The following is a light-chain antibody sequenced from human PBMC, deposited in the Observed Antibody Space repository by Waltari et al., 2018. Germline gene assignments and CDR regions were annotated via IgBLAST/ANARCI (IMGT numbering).Light chain of an antibody. CDR1: QDIKNY. V-gene: IGKV1-33*01. CDR3: EQYEKVPSIT. Sequence: DIQMTQSPSSLSASVGDRVTITCQASQDIKNYINWYQQTPGKAPKLLIYDAYNLEAGVTSRVRGMGSGKHFTFSISSLQSEDIATYYCEQYEKVPSITFGQGTRLDIK. CDR2: DAY. J-gene: IGKJ5*01.